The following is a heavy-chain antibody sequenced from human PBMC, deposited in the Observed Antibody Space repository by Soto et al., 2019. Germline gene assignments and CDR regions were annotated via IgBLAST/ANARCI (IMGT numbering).Heavy chain of an antibody. D-gene: IGHD6-13*01. Sequence: PXETLSLTCAVYGGSFSGYYWSWIRQPPGKGLEWIGEINHSGSTNYNPSLKSRVTISVDTSKNQFSLKLSSVTAADTAVYYCARQDSSSWTDAFDTWGQGTMVTVSS. CDR3: ARQDSSSWTDAFDT. CDR1: GGSFSGYY. V-gene: IGHV4-34*01. J-gene: IGHJ3*02. CDR2: INHSGST.